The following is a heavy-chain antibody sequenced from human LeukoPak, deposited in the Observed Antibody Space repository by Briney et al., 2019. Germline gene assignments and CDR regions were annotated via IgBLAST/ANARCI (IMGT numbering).Heavy chain of an antibody. J-gene: IGHJ4*02. Sequence: GGSLRLSCAASGFTFSSYVMTWVRQAPGRGLEWVSSIGNSGRDTCYADSMKGRFTISRDNSKSTLFLHMSSLRAGDTAIYYCARYCGADSCYSGLDYWGQGALVTISS. D-gene: IGHD2-15*01. CDR1: GFTFSSYV. CDR3: ARYCGADSCYSGLDY. CDR2: IGNSGRDT. V-gene: IGHV3-23*01.